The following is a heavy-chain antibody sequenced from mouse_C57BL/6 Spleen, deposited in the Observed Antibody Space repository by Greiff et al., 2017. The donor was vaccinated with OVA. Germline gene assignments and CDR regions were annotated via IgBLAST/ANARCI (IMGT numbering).Heavy chain of an antibody. V-gene: IGHV1-80*01. CDR1: GYAFSSYW. Sequence: QVQLKESGAELVKPGASVKISCKASGYAFSSYWMNWVKQRPGKGLEWIGQIYPGDGDTNYNGKFKGKATLTADKSSSTAYMQLSSLTSEDSAVYFCARWTSYYFDYWGQGTTLTVSS. J-gene: IGHJ2*01. CDR3: ARWTSYYFDY. CDR2: IYPGDGDT.